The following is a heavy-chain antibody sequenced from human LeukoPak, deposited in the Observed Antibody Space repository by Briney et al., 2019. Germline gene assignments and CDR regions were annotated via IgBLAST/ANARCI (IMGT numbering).Heavy chain of an antibody. CDR1: GGTFSSYA. D-gene: IGHD2-15*01. CDR3: AREGNHGVGDY. V-gene: IGHV1-69*06. Sequence: ASVKVSCKASGGTFSSYAISWVRQAPGQGLEWMGGIIPIFGTANYAQKFQGRVTITADKSTSTAYMELSSLRSEDTAVYYCAREGNHGVGDYWGQGTLVTVSS. CDR2: IIPIFGTA. J-gene: IGHJ4*02.